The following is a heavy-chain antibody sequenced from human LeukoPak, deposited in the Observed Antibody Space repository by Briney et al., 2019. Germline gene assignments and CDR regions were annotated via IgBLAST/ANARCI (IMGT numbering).Heavy chain of an antibody. CDR1: GGSVSSGSYY. J-gene: IGHJ6*02. CDR3: ARDLGSNYRDYHLGMDV. D-gene: IGHD3-10*01. V-gene: IGHV4-61*01. CDR2: IYYSGTT. Sequence: PSETLSLTCIVSGGSVSSGSYYWSWIRQPPGKGLEWIGYIYYSGTTNYNPSLKSRVTISVDTSKNQFSLRLSSVTAADTAVYYCARDLGSNYRDYHLGMDVWGQGTTVTVSS.